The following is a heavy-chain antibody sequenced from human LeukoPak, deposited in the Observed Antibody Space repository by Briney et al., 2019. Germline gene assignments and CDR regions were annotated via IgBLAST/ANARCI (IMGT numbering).Heavy chain of an antibody. CDR3: EYRSNYQQQ. J-gene: IGHJ1*01. CDR2: INHGGST. D-gene: IGHD4-11*01. CDR1: GGSFSDYY. Sequence: SETLSLTCAVYGGSFSDYYCSWIRQPPGKGLESIGDINHGGSTNYNPSLKSRLTISVDTSKTQLSLKLSSVTGADTAMYYCEYRSNYQQQWGQGNLVNVFS. V-gene: IGHV4-34*01.